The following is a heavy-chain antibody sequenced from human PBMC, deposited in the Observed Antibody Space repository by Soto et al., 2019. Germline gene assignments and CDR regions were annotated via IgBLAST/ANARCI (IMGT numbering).Heavy chain of an antibody. Sequence: EASVRVSCKASGGTFSSYAISWVRQAPGQGLEWMGGIIPIFGTANYAQKFQGRVTITADESTSTAYMELSSLRSEDTAVYYCARGSFDWLLRGRPSYGMDVWGQGTTVTVSS. J-gene: IGHJ6*02. CDR2: IIPIFGTA. CDR3: ARGSFDWLLRGRPSYGMDV. CDR1: GGTFSSYA. V-gene: IGHV1-69*13. D-gene: IGHD3-9*01.